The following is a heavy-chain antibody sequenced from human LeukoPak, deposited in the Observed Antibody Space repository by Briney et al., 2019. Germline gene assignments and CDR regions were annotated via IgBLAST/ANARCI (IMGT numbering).Heavy chain of an antibody. V-gene: IGHV3-23*01. CDR2: ISGSGGST. D-gene: IGHD3-22*01. Sequence: GGCLRLSCAASGFTFNSYAMSWVRQAPGKGLEWVSAISGSGGSTYYADSVKGRFTISRDNSKNTLYLQVNSLRVEDTALYYCAKDPSGYWADAFDIWGQGATVTVSS. CDR3: AKDPSGYWADAFDI. J-gene: IGHJ3*02. CDR1: GFTFNSYA.